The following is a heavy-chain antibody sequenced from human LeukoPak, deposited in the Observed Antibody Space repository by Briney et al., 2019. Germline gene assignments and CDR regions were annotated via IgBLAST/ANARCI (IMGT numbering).Heavy chain of an antibody. Sequence: ASVKVSCKASGYTFTSYDINWVRQTTGQGLEWMGWMNPNSGNTGYAQKFQGRVSVTRNTSTSTAYMELSSLRSEDTAVYYCARQISGYTTYYYYYGMDVWGQGTTVTVSS. CDR2: MNPNSGNT. CDR3: ARQISGYTTYYYYYGMDV. CDR1: GYTFTSYD. D-gene: IGHD3-22*01. V-gene: IGHV1-8*01. J-gene: IGHJ6*02.